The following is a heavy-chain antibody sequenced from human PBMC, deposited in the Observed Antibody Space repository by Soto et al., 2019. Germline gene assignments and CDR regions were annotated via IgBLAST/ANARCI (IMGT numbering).Heavy chain of an antibody. J-gene: IGHJ4*02. Sequence: QVQVVQSGTEVKKPGASVKVSCKASGYTFTTSHMHWVRQAPGQGLEWVGIINPSLGRANYAQKFQDRVAMTWDKSTGSFYMELSSLTSDDTAVYYCARAPYSRTSFFFDYWGQGTLVTVSS. CDR3: ARAPYSRTSFFFDY. CDR1: GYTFTTSH. CDR2: INPSLGRA. V-gene: IGHV1-46*01. D-gene: IGHD6-6*01.